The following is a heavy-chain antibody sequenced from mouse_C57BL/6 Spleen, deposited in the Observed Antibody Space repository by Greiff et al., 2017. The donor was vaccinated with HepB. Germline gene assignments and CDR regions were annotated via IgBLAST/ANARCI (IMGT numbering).Heavy chain of an antibody. D-gene: IGHD2-2*01. V-gene: IGHV1-20*01. CDR1: GYSFTGYF. CDR2: INPYNGDT. J-gene: IGHJ3*01. Sequence: EVQLQESGPELVKPGDSVKISCKASGYSFTGYFMNWVMQSHGKSLEWIGRINPYNGDTFYNQKFKGKATLTVDKSSSTAHMELRSLTSEDSAVYYCARSRKGYPLAYWGQGTLVTVSA. CDR3: ARSRKGYPLAY.